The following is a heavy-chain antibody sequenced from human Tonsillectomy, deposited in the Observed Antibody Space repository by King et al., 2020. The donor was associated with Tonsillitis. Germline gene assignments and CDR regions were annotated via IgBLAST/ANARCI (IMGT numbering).Heavy chain of an antibody. CDR3: ARVDIVVVEGTPNGGWFAP. CDR1: GYTFTNYG. Sequence: QLVQSGGEVRKPGASVKVSCKASGYTFTNYGITWVRQAPGQGLEWMGWISGYNGNTNYAQRLQGSVTMTTDTSASTAYMELRSLRSDDTAVYYCARVDIVVVEGTPNGGWFAPWGQGTLVTVAS. D-gene: IGHD2-2*01. V-gene: IGHV1-18*01. J-gene: IGHJ5*02. CDR2: ISGYNGNT.